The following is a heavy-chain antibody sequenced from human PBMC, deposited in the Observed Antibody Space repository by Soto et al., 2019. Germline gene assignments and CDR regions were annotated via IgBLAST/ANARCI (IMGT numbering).Heavy chain of an antibody. CDR3: ARDVVHYYDSSGSFDY. J-gene: IGHJ4*02. CDR1: GGTFSSYA. D-gene: IGHD3-22*01. Sequence: VKVSCKASGGTFSSYAISWVRQAPGQGLEWMGGIIPIFGTANYAQKFQGRVTITADESTSTAYMELSSLRSEDTAVYYCARDVVHYYDSSGSFDYWGQGTLVTVSS. V-gene: IGHV1-69*13. CDR2: IIPIFGTA.